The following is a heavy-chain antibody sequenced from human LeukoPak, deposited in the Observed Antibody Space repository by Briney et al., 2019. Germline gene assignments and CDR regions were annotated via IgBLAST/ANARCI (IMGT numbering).Heavy chain of an antibody. D-gene: IGHD4-17*01. CDR3: ARAYYGDYADAFDI. CDR2: ISSSSSYI. V-gene: IGHV3-21*01. J-gene: IGHJ3*02. Sequence: PGGSLRLSCAASGFNFNTYEMNWVRQAPGKGLEWVSSISSSSSYIYYADSVRGRFTISRDYSKKRLYLQMNSLRAEDTAVYYCARAYYGDYADAFDIWGQGTMVTVSS. CDR1: GFNFNTYE.